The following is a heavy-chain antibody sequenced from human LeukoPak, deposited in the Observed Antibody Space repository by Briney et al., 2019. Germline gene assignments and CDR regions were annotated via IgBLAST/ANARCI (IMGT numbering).Heavy chain of an antibody. CDR2: ISGSGGST. V-gene: IGHV3-23*01. J-gene: IGHJ3*02. CDR1: GFTFSSYA. Sequence: PGGSLRLSCAASGFTFSSYAMSWVRQAPGKGLEWVSAISGSGGSTYYADSVKGRFTISRDNSKNTLYLQMNSLRAEDTAVYYCASRTRLRFLEWARAFDIWGQGTMVTVSS. D-gene: IGHD3-3*01. CDR3: ASRTRLRFLEWARAFDI.